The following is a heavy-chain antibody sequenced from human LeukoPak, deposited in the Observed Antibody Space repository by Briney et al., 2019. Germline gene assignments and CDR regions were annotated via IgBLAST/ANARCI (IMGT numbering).Heavy chain of an antibody. CDR2: ISYDGSNK. CDR3: ARDGALVGALYYFDY. CDR1: GFTFSSYA. J-gene: IGHJ4*02. V-gene: IGHV3-30-3*01. Sequence: GGSLRLSCAASGFTFSSYAMHWVRQAPGKGLEWVAVISYDGSNKYYADSVKGRFTISRDNSKNTLYLQMNSLRAEDTAVYYCARDGALVGALYYFDYWGQGTQVTVSS. D-gene: IGHD1-26*01.